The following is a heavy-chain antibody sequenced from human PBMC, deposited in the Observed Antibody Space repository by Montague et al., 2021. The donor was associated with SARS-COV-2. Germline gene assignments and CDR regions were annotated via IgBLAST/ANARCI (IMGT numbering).Heavy chain of an antibody. D-gene: IGHD3-10*01. CDR2: IYHSEGT. V-gene: IGHV4-39*01. J-gene: IGHJ3*02. Sequence: SETQSLTCTVSGGSISSDSFYWGWLRQPPGKGLEWIGLIYHSEGTYNGPSLKRRFSISVDTSKNQFSLKVTSVTAADTAVYYCARRPGTFGAAFDIWGLGTMVTVSS. CDR3: ARRPGTFGAAFDI. CDR1: GGSISSDSFY.